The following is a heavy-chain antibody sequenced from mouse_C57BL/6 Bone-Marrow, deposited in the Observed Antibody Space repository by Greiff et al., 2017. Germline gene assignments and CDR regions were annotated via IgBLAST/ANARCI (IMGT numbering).Heavy chain of an antibody. Sequence: EVKLVESGEGLVKPGGSLKLSCAASGFTFSSYAMSWVRQTPEKRLEWVAYISSGGDYIYYADNVKGRFTISRDNARNTLYLQMSSLKSEDTAMYYCTRDNYGSIFYWYFDVWGTGTTVIVSA. CDR3: TRDNYGSIFYWYFDV. J-gene: IGHJ1*03. CDR2: ISSGGDYI. CDR1: GFTFSSYA. D-gene: IGHD1-1*01. V-gene: IGHV5-9-1*02.